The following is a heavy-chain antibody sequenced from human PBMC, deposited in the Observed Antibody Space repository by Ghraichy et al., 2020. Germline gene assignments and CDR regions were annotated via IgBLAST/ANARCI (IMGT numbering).Heavy chain of an antibody. D-gene: IGHD3-22*01. CDR1: GFTFSSYA. Sequence: GGSLRLSCAASGFTFSSYAMSWVRQAPGKGLEWVSAISGSGGSTYYADSVKGRFTISRDNSKNTLYLQMNSLRAEDTAVYYCAKDIPWGLNYYDSSGGDYWGQGTLVTVSS. J-gene: IGHJ4*02. V-gene: IGHV3-23*01. CDR2: ISGSGGST. CDR3: AKDIPWGLNYYDSSGGDY.